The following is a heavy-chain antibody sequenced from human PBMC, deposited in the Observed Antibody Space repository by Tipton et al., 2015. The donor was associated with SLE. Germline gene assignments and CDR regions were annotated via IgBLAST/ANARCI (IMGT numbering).Heavy chain of an antibody. CDR3: ARLVTKRAWFDP. D-gene: IGHD6-13*01. V-gene: IGHV4-34*01. CDR2: INHSGST. Sequence: TLSLTCAVYGGSFSDYYLSWIRQPPGKGLEWIGEINHSGSTNYNPSLKSRVTISVDTSKNQFSLNLSSVTAADTAVYYCARLVTKRAWFDPWGQGTLVTVSS. CDR1: GGSFSDYY. J-gene: IGHJ5*02.